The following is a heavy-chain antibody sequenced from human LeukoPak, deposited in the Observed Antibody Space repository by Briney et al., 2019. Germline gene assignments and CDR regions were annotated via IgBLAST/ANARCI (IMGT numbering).Heavy chain of an antibody. Sequence: ASVKVSCKVPGYTLTELSMHWVRQAPGKGLEWMGGFDPEDGETIYAQKFQGRVTMTEDTSTDTAYMELSSLRSEDTAVYYCATLYGSGNWFDPWGQGTLVTVSS. J-gene: IGHJ5*02. V-gene: IGHV1-24*01. CDR3: ATLYGSGNWFDP. CDR1: GYTLTELS. CDR2: FDPEDGET. D-gene: IGHD3-10*01.